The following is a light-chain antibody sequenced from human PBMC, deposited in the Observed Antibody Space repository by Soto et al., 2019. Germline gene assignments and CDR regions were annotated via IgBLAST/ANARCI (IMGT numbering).Light chain of an antibody. CDR2: EGT. CDR1: SSDVGSYNL. CDR3: CSFADSSTSYV. V-gene: IGLV2-23*01. J-gene: IGLJ1*01. Sequence: QSVLTQPASVSGSPGQSITISCTGTSSDVGSYNLVSWYQQHPGKAPKLMIYEGTKRPSGVSNRFSASKSGNTASLTISGLQAEDEADYYCCSFADSSTSYVFGTGTKVTVL.